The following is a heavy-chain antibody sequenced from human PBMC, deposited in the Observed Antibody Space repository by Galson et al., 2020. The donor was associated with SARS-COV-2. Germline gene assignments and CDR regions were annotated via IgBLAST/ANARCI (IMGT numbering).Heavy chain of an antibody. CDR3: ARAGGGSYYGSPGSFDY. V-gene: IGHV3-21*01. D-gene: IGHD1-26*01. CDR1: GFTFSSYS. CDR2: ISSSSSYI. Sequence: GGSLRLSCAASGFTFSSYSMNWVRQAPGKGLEWVSSISSSSSYIYYADSVKGRFTISRDNAKNSLYLQMNSLRAEDTAVYYCARAGGGSYYGSPGSFDYWGQGTLVTVSS. J-gene: IGHJ4*02.